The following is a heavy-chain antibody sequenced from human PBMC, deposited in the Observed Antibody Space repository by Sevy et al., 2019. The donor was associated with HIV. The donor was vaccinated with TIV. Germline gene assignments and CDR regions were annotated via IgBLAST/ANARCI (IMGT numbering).Heavy chain of an antibody. CDR1: GFNFTNAY. Sequence: GGSLRLSCAASGFNFTNAYMSWVRQAPGKGLEWLGRITNKADDSATDYAAPVKGRFTISRNDLQNRLYLHMSSLKTEDTAFYYCTAYYSDHFDYWGQGTRVTVSS. D-gene: IGHD3-10*01. J-gene: IGHJ4*02. CDR2: ITNKADDSAT. V-gene: IGHV3-15*01. CDR3: TAYYSDHFDY.